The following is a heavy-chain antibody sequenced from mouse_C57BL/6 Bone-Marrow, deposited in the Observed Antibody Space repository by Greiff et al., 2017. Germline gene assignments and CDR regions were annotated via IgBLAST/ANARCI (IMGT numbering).Heavy chain of an antibody. CDR2: IDPENGDT. J-gene: IGHJ3*01. V-gene: IGHV14-4*01. D-gene: IGHD1-1*02. Sequence: DVQLQESGAELVRPGASVKLSCTASGFNIKDDYMHWVKQRPEQGLEWIGWIDPENGDTEYASKFQGKATITADTSSNTAYLQLSSLTSEDTAVYYCTTDGGGFAYWGQGTLVTVSA. CDR1: GFNIKDDY. CDR3: TTDGGGFAY.